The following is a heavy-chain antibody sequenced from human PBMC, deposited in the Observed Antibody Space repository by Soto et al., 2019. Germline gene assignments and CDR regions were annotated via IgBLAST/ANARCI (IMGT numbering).Heavy chain of an antibody. D-gene: IGHD6-13*01. J-gene: IGHJ3*02. CDR1: GFTFSSYS. CDR2: ISSSSSTI. V-gene: IGHV3-48*02. CDR3: ARPMYSSSHDAFDI. Sequence: PGGSLRLSCAASGFTFSSYSINWVRQAPGKGLEWVSYISSSSSTIYYADSVKGRFTISRDNAKNSLYLQMNSLRDEDTAVYYCARPMYSSSHDAFDIWGQGTMVTVSS.